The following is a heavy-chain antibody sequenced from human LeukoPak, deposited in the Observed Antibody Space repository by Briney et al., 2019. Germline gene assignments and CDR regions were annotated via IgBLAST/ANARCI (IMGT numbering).Heavy chain of an antibody. V-gene: IGHV3-23*01. CDR3: AKGRGDPFYYFDY. CDR1: GFTFSSYA. Sequence: GGSLRLSCAASGFTFSSYAMRWVRHAPGKGLEWVSTIIGSGDRTYYADSVKGRFTISRDNSKITLYLQMNSLRAEDTAVYYCAKGRGDPFYYFDYWGQGTLVTVSS. CDR2: IIGSGDRT. D-gene: IGHD4-17*01. J-gene: IGHJ4*02.